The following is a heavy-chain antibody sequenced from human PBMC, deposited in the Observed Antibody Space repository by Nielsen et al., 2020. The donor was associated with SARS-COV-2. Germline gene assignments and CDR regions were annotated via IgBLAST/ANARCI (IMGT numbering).Heavy chain of an antibody. CDR3: ARGGVVPALFYYHYMGV. J-gene: IGHJ6*03. CDR1: GFSFTRFA. V-gene: IGHV3-23*01. CDR2: ISGSGGTT. D-gene: IGHD3-3*01. Sequence: GGSLRLSCAASGFSFTRFAMNWVRQAPGKGLEWVSGISGSGGTTYYADSVKGRFTISRDNTKNTLFLQMDSLRAEDTAIYYCARGGVVPALFYYHYMGVWGRGTRVTVSS.